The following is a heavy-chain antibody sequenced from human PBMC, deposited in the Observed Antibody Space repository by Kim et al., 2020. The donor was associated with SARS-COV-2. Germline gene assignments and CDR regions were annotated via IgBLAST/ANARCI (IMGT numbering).Heavy chain of an antibody. D-gene: IGHD5-18*01. Sequence: ASVKVSCKASGYTFTGYYMHWVRQAPGQGLEWMGWINPNSGGTNYAQKFQGWVTMTRDTSISTAYMELSRLRSDDTAVYYCARVGYSYGGLYYYGMDVWGQGTTVTVSS. CDR2: INPNSGGT. V-gene: IGHV1-2*04. J-gene: IGHJ6*02. CDR1: GYTFTGYY. CDR3: ARVGYSYGGLYYYGMDV.